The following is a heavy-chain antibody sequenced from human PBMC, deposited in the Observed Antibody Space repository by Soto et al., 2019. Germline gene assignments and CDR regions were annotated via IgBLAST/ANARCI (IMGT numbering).Heavy chain of an antibody. CDR1: GYTFTSYY. D-gene: IGHD3-22*01. J-gene: IGHJ4*02. Sequence: GASVKVSCKASGYTFTSYYMHWVRQAPGQGPEWMGIINPSGGSTSYAQKFQGRVTMTRDTSTSTVYMELSSLRSEDTAVYYCARQTYYYDSSGEPPGFGYWGQGTLVTVSS. CDR3: ARQTYYYDSSGEPPGFGY. V-gene: IGHV1-46*01. CDR2: INPSGGST.